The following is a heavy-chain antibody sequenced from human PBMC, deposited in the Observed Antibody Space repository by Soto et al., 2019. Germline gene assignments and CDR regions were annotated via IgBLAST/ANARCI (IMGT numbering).Heavy chain of an antibody. CDR3: ARYRHGEESDY. J-gene: IGHJ4*02. V-gene: IGHV4-31*03. CDR2: IYYTGST. Sequence: QVQLQESGPGLVKPSQTLSLTCTVSGASISSGTYYWTWIRQHRGKGLEWIGYIYYTGSTYYNPALKSRHNMSVDTSKNQFSLKLSSVTAADTAGHFCARYRHGEESDYWGQASLVTVSS. CDR1: GASISSGTYY. D-gene: IGHD4-17*01.